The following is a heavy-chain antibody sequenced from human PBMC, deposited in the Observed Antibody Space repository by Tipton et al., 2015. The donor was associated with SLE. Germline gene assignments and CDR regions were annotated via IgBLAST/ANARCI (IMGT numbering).Heavy chain of an antibody. CDR3: AKDRSARIDNLIYGLDV. V-gene: IGHV3-49*03. D-gene: IGHD1-1*01. Sequence: SLRLSCTASGFTFGDYAMNWFRQAPGKGLEWVGFIRGKAYGGATEYAATVKGRFTISRDDSKSISYLQMNSLKTEDTAVYYCAKDRSARIDNLIYGLDVWGQGTTVIVSS. J-gene: IGHJ6*02. CDR1: GFTFGDYA. CDR2: IRGKAYGGAT.